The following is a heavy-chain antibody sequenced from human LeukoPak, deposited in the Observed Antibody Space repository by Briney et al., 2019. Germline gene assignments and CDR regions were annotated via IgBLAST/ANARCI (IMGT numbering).Heavy chain of an antibody. Sequence: PGGSLRLSCAASGFTFSSYGMHWVRQAPGKGLEWVAFIRYDGSHKYYADSVKGRFTISRDNSKNTLYLQMNSLRAEDTAVYYCAKDPVSRDGYTGGSNWFDPWGQGTLVTVSS. J-gene: IGHJ5*02. CDR1: GFTFSSYG. CDR3: AKDPVSRDGYTGGSNWFDP. D-gene: IGHD5-24*01. CDR2: IRYDGSHK. V-gene: IGHV3-30*02.